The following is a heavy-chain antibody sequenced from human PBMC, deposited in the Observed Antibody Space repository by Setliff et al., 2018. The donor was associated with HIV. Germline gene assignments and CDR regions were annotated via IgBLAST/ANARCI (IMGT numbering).Heavy chain of an antibody. V-gene: IGHV1-46*01. CDR3: ARGRASGSANSG. D-gene: IGHD7-27*01. CDR2: INPSGGTT. CDR1: GYTFTSYY. J-gene: IGHJ4*02. Sequence: ASVKVSCKASGYTFTSYYMHWVRQAPGQGLEWMGIINPSGGTTTYAQKFQGRVTMTRDTSTSIAYMELNSLRSEDTAVYYCARGRASGSANSGWGQGTLVTVSS.